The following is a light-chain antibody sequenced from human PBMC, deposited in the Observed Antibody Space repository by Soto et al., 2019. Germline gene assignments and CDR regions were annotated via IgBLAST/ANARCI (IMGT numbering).Light chain of an antibody. J-gene: IGLJ1*01. CDR1: SSDVGGYNY. V-gene: IGLV2-14*01. CDR3: SSYTNINTRACV. CDR2: EVS. Sequence: QSALTQPASVSGSPGQSITISCTGTSSDVGGYNYVSWYQHHPGKAPKLVISEVSIRPSGVSNRFSGSKSGNTASLTISGLQAEDEAEYYCSSYTNINTRACVFGTGTKLTVL.